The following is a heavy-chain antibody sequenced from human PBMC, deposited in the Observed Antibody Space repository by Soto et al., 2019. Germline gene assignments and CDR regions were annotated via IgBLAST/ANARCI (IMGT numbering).Heavy chain of an antibody. Sequence: SVKVSCNASGGTFSSYAICWVRQAPGQGLEWMGGIIPIFGTANYAQKFQGRVTITADESTSTAYMELSSLRSEDTAVYYCARANVVVVPGNWFDPWGQGTLVTVSS. CDR2: IIPIFGTA. CDR3: ARANVVVVPGNWFDP. V-gene: IGHV1-69*13. CDR1: GGTFSSYA. J-gene: IGHJ5*02. D-gene: IGHD2-2*01.